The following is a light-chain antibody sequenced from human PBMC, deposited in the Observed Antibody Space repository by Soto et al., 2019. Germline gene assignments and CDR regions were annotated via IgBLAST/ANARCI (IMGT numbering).Light chain of an antibody. J-gene: IGLJ3*02. V-gene: IGLV2-14*01. Sequence: QSALTQPASVSGSPGQSITISCTGTSSDVGGYNYVSWYQQHPGKAPKLMIYEVSNRPSGVSNRFSGSKSGNAASLTISGLQAEDEDDYYCCSYTTSSTLVFGGGTKLTVL. CDR3: CSYTTSSTLV. CDR2: EVS. CDR1: SSDVGGYNY.